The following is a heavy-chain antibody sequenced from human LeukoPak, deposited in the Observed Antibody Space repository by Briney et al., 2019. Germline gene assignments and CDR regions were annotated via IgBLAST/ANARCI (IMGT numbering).Heavy chain of an antibody. CDR1: GFTFSSYS. CDR3: ARIRPRSASYWDY. V-gene: IGHV3-48*01. J-gene: IGHJ4*02. Sequence: GGSLRLSCAASGFTFSSYSMNWVRQAPGKGLEWVSYVSSSSGTIYYADSVKGRFIISRDNAKNSLYLQMNSLRAEDTAVYHCARIRPRSASYWDYWGQGTLVTVSS. D-gene: IGHD2-8*02. CDR2: VSSSSGTI.